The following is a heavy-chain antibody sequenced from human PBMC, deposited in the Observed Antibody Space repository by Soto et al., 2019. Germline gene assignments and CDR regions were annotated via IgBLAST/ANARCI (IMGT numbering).Heavy chain of an antibody. D-gene: IGHD2-2*01. CDR1: GDSISSGAW. V-gene: IGHV4-4*02. CDR3: ARDSRTGCSSTDCYMS. Sequence: TLSLTCAVSGDSISSGAWWSWVRQSPGKGLQWIGEIYHSGNTRNNPSLKGRVTMSVDKSNNQFSLNLMSVTAADTATYYCARDSRTGCSSTDCYMSWGRGILVTVSS. J-gene: IGHJ5*02. CDR2: IYHSGNT.